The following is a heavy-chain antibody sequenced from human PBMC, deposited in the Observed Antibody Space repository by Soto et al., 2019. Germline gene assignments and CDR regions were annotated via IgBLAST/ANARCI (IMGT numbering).Heavy chain of an antibody. CDR3: AIEYSSSWVHVNWFDP. V-gene: IGHV1-18*01. CDR1: GYSFTIYG. J-gene: IGHJ5*02. Sequence: GASVKVSCKASGYSFTIYGISWVLQAPGQGLEWMGWISAYNGNTHYAQTLQGRVTMTTDTSTSTAYMELRSLRSDDTAVYYCAIEYSSSWVHVNWFDPWGQGTLVTVAS. CDR2: ISAYNGNT. D-gene: IGHD6-13*01.